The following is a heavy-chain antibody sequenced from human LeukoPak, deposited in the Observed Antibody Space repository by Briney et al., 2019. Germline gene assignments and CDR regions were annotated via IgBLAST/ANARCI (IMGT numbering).Heavy chain of an antibody. V-gene: IGHV4-39*07. CDR1: GGPISSGDYY. J-gene: IGHJ3*02. D-gene: IGHD3-22*01. CDR2: IYHSGST. CDR3: ARDPGADYYDSSGYDAFDI. Sequence: SETLSLTCTVSGGPISSGDYYWGWIRQPPGKGLEWIGSIYHSGSTYYNPSLKSRVTISVDTSKNQFSLKLSSVTAADTAVYYCARDPGADYYDSSGYDAFDIWGQGTMVAVSS.